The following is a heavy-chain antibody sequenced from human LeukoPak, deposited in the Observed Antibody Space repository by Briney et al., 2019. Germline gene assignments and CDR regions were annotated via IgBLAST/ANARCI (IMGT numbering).Heavy chain of an antibody. CDR2: ISSSSNYI. D-gene: IGHD3-10*01. J-gene: IGHJ5*02. CDR3: ARGFGNNWFDP. V-gene: IGHV3-21*01. CDR1: GFTFSRYT. Sequence: GWSLRLSCAASGFTFSRYTINWVRQTPAKGLEWVSSISSSSNYIYYADSVKGRFAISRDNAKNLVFLQLNSLRVEDTAVYYCARGFGNNWFDPWGQGTLVTVSS.